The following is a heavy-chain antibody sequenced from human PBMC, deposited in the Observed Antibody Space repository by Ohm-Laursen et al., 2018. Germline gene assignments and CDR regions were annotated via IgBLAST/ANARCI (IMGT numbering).Heavy chain of an antibody. CDR3: ARDYRYDY. Sequence: SLRLSCAASGFTFSDYAMHWVRQAPGKGLEWVALIAYDGTNEKYADSLKGRSTISRDNSKNTLYLQMNSLRVEDTAVYYCARDYRYDYWGQGTLVTVSS. V-gene: IGHV3-30*03. CDR2: IAYDGTNE. J-gene: IGHJ4*02. CDR1: GFTFSDYA. D-gene: IGHD1-26*01.